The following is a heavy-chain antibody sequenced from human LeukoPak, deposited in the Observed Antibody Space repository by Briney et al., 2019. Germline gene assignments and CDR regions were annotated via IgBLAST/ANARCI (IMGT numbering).Heavy chain of an antibody. CDR1: EFTFSNYA. D-gene: IGHD2-8*02. J-gene: IGHJ4*02. Sequence: GGTLRLSCAASEFTFSNYAMSWVRQAPGKGLEWISAISGSGDSTYYADSVKGRFTISRDNSKNTLYLQMNSLRAEDTAVYYCAKDLVPGNYWGQGTLVTVSS. CDR3: AKDLVPGNY. V-gene: IGHV3-23*01. CDR2: ISGSGDST.